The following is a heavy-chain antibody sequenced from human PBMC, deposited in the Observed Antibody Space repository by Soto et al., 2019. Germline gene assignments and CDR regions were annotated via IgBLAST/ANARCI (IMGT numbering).Heavy chain of an antibody. CDR2: ISLSGSTI. CDR3: ARESFSASPNFFDY. Sequence: GGSLRLSCAASGFAFSNYEMNWVRQAPGKGLEWVSYISLSGSTIYYADSVKGRFTISRDDAKDSLYLEMDSLRADDTAAYYCARESFSASPNFFDYWGQGTLVTVSS. V-gene: IGHV3-48*03. CDR1: GFAFSNYE. D-gene: IGHD1-26*01. J-gene: IGHJ4*02.